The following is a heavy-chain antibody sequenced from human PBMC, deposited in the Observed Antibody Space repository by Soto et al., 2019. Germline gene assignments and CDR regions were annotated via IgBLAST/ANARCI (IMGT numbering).Heavy chain of an antibody. V-gene: IGHV1-18*01. CDR3: ASRSGQLPYYFDY. Sequence: ASVKVSCKASGYTFSNYGISWLRQAPGQGLEWMGWISAYNRNTDYAQKLQGRLTITTDTSTSTAYMELRSLRSDDTAVYYCASRSGQLPYYFDYWGQGTLVTVSS. J-gene: IGHJ4*02. CDR2: ISAYNRNT. D-gene: IGHD6-6*01. CDR1: GYTFSNYG.